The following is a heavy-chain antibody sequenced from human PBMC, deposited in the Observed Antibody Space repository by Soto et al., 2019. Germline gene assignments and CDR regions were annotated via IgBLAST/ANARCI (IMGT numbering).Heavy chain of an antibody. J-gene: IGHJ4*02. Sequence: EVQLVESGGGLVQPGGSLRLSCAASGFTFSNYWMHWVRQAPGKGPVWVSRINTDGSTTNYAESVKGRFTISRDNPKNTLDLPTNSLGAEDTAVYYWARAPGGYGSHWGQGTLVTVSS. V-gene: IGHV3-74*01. CDR2: INTDGSTT. CDR3: ARAPGGYGSH. D-gene: IGHD3-10*01. CDR1: GFTFSNYW.